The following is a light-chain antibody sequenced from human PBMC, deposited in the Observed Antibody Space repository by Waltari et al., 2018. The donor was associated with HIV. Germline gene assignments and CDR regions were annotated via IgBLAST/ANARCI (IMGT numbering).Light chain of an antibody. CDR1: QSVLYKSNHKNH. CDR3: QQSYSAPLT. J-gene: IGKJ3*01. V-gene: IGKV4-1*01. Sequence: DIVMNQSPDSLPVSLGERATITCKSSQSVLYKSNHKNHLAWYQHKAGQSPKLLIYWASVRESGVPERFSGSGSGTDFTLTISALQAEDVAVYYCQQSYSAPLTFGPGTKVDIK. CDR2: WAS.